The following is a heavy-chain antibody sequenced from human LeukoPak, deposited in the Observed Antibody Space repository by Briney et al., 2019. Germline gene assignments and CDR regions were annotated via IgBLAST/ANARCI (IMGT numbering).Heavy chain of an antibody. D-gene: IGHD2-2*01. J-gene: IGHJ4*02. CDR1: GFTFDDYT. V-gene: IGHV3-43*01. CDR3: AKDNNFMRCSSTSCSEHFDY. Sequence: GGSLRLSCAASGFTFDDYTMHWVRQAPGKGLEWVSLISWDGGSTYYADSVKGRFTISRDNSKNSLYLQMNSLRTEDTALYYCAKDNNFMRCSSTSCSEHFDYWGQGTLVTVSS. CDR2: ISWDGGST.